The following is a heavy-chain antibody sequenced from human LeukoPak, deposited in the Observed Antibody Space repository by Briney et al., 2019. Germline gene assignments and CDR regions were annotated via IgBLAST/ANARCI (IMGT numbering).Heavy chain of an antibody. V-gene: IGHV3-43*02. CDR1: GFTFDDYA. CDR2: ISGDGGST. Sequence: GGSLRLSCAASGFTFDDYAMHWVRQAPGKGLEWVSLISGDGGSTYYADSVKGRFTISRDNGKNSLYLQMNSLRTEDTALYYCAGYNWNYYFDYWGQGTLVTVSS. D-gene: IGHD1-7*01. J-gene: IGHJ4*02. CDR3: AGYNWNYYFDY.